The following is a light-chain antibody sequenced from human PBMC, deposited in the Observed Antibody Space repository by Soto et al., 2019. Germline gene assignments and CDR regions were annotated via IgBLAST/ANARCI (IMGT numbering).Light chain of an antibody. V-gene: IGKV3-20*01. CDR2: GAS. Sequence: EIVLTQSPDTLSLSPGERATLSCRASQSVSSSYLAWYQQKPGQAPRLLIYGASSRATGIPDRFSGSGSGTEFTLTISSLQPEDFATYYCQQSYRTPYTFGQGTKLETK. CDR1: QSVSSSY. J-gene: IGKJ2*01. CDR3: QQSYRTPYT.